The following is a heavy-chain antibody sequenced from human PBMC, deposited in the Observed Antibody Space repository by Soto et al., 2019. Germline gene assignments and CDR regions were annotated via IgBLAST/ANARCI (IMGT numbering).Heavy chain of an antibody. CDR3: ARALHGGNDY. V-gene: IGHV1-69*02. CDR2: IIPILGIA. Sequence: QVQLVQSGAEVKKPGSSVKVSCKASGGTFSSYTISWVRQAPGQGLEWMGRIIPILGIANYAQKFQGRVTITADKSTSTAYMELSSLRSEDTAVYYWARALHGGNDYWGQGTLVTVAS. CDR1: GGTFSSYT. J-gene: IGHJ4*02. D-gene: IGHD2-15*01.